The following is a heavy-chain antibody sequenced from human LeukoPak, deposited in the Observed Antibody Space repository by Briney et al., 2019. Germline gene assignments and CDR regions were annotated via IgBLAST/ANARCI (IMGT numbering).Heavy chain of an antibody. Sequence: ASVKVSCKASGYSFTSYGISWVRQAPGQGHERMGWISPNNGNTNYAQMLQGRVTMTTDTSTSTAYMELRSLISDDTAVYYCARTPGGPARFDYWGQGTLVTVSS. V-gene: IGHV1-18*01. J-gene: IGHJ4*02. CDR2: ISPNNGNT. CDR3: ARTPGGPARFDY. D-gene: IGHD3-16*01. CDR1: GYSFTSYG.